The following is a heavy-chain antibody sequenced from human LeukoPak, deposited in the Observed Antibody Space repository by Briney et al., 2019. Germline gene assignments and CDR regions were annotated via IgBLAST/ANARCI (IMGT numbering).Heavy chain of an antibody. CDR2: ISSSSSTI. J-gene: IGHJ4*02. CDR3: ARYYYDSSDSRALDY. V-gene: IGHV3-48*03. CDR1: GFTFSVYE. D-gene: IGHD3-22*01. Sequence: GGSLRLSCTASGFTFSVYEMNWVRQAPGKGLEWVSYISSSSSTIYYADSVRGRFTVSRDNAKNSLYLQMNSLRAEDTAVYYCARYYYDSSDSRALDYWGQGTLVTVSS.